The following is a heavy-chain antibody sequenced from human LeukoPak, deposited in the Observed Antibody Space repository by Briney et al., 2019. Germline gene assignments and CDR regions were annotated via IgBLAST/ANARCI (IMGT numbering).Heavy chain of an antibody. CDR3: ARGDMGATTDYFDY. D-gene: IGHD1-26*01. J-gene: IGHJ4*02. Sequence: GASVKVSCKASGYTFTSYGISWVRQAPRQGLEWMGWISAYNGNTNYAQKPQGRVTMTTDTSTSTAYMELRSLRSDDTAVYYCARGDMGATTDYFDYWGQGTLVTVSS. CDR2: ISAYNGNT. CDR1: GYTFTSYG. V-gene: IGHV1-18*01.